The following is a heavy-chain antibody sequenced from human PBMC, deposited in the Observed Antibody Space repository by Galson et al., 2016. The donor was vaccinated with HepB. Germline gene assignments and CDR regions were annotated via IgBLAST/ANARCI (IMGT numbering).Heavy chain of an antibody. Sequence: CAISGDSVSSNSAGWYWIRQSPSRGLEWLGRTYYRSKWHFDYAESVESRIAINPDTAKNQFSLQLNSVTPEDTSIYYCARSYLLGRGFGSWGQGPWSPSPQ. D-gene: IGHD7-27*01. CDR1: GDSVSSNSAG. V-gene: IGHV6-1*01. CDR2: TYYRSKWHF. J-gene: IGHJ1*01. CDR3: ARSYLLGRGFGS.